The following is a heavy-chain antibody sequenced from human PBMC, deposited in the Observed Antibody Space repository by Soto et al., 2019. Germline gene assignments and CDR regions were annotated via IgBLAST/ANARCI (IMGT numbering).Heavy chain of an antibody. CDR2: ISYDGSNK. CDR1: GFTFSSYA. D-gene: IGHD4-17*01. CDR3: ASSDHGVPLDY. V-gene: IGHV3-30-3*01. J-gene: IGHJ4*02. Sequence: QVQLVESGGGVVQPGRSLRLSCAASGFTFSSYAMHWVRQAPGKGLEWVAVISYDGSNKYYADSVKGRFTISRDNSKNTLYLQMNSLRAEDTAVYYCASSDHGVPLDYWGQGTLVTVSS.